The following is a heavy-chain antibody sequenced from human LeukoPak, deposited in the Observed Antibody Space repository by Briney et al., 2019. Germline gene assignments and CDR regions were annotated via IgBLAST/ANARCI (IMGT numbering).Heavy chain of an antibody. D-gene: IGHD3-10*01. CDR2: IRYDGSNK. V-gene: IGHV3-30*02. CDR3: AKDSESYGSGSYFIYYFDY. CDR1: GFTFSSYG. Sequence: PGGSLRLSCAAFGFTFSSYGMHWVRQAPGKGLEWVAFIRYDGSNKYYADSVKGRFTISRDNSKNTLYLQMNSLRAEDTAVYYCAKDSESYGSGSYFIYYFDYWGQGTLVTVSS. J-gene: IGHJ4*02.